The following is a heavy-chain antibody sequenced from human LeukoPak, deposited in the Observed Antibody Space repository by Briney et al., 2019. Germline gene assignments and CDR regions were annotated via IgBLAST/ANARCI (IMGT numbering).Heavy chain of an antibody. D-gene: IGHD6-13*01. CDR1: GGTFSSYA. Sequence: SVKVSCKASGGTFSSYAISWVRQAPGQGLEWMGGIIPIFGTANYAQKFQGRVTNTADESTSTAYMELSSLRSEDTAVYYCARHSSSWYRDYFDYWGQGTLVTVSS. V-gene: IGHV1-69*13. CDR2: IIPIFGTA. CDR3: ARHSSSWYRDYFDY. J-gene: IGHJ4*02.